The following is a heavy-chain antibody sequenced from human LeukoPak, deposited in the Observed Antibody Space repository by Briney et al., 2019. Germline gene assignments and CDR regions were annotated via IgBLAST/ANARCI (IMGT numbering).Heavy chain of an antibody. V-gene: IGHV4-34*01. J-gene: IGHJ5*02. CDR3: AREFSTNWFDP. Sequence: SETLSLTCAVYGGSFSGYYWSWIRQPPGKGLEWIGEINHSGSTNYNPSLKSRVTMSVDTSKNHLSLKVTSVTAADTAVYYCAREFSTNWFDPWGQGTLVTVSS. CDR1: GGSFSGYY. CDR2: INHSGST.